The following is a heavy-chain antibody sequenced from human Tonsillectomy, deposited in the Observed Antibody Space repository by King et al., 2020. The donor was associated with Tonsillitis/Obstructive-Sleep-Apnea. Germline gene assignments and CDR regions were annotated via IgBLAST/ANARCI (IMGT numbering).Heavy chain of an antibody. J-gene: IGHJ3*02. V-gene: IGHV4-34*01. CDR3: ARTPGAVAGQGQDAFDI. Sequence: VQLQQWGAGLLKPSETLSLTCAVYGGSFSGYYWSWIRQPPGKGLEWIGEINHSGSTNYNPSLKSRVTISVDTSKNQFSLKLSSVTAADTAVYYCARTPGAVAGQGQDAFDIWGQGTMVTVSS. CDR1: GGSFSGYY. CDR2: INHSGST. D-gene: IGHD6-19*01.